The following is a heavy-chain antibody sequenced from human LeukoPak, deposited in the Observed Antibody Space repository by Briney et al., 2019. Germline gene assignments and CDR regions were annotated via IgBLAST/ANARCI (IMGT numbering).Heavy chain of an antibody. D-gene: IGHD3-10*01. Sequence: GGSLRLSCVASGFTFRDYAMTWVRQAPGKGQEWVSGVSGRGDITKHADSVKGRFTISRDNSKNTLFLQMNSLRAEDTATYYCVKGGWFGQSSSDVFDMWGQGTMVTVSS. V-gene: IGHV3-23*01. CDR1: GFTFRDYA. CDR2: VSGRGDIT. J-gene: IGHJ3*02. CDR3: VKGGWFGQSSSDVFDM.